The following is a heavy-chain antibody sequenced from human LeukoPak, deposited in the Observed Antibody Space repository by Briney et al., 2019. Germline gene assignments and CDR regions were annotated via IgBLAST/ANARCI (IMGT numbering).Heavy chain of an antibody. Sequence: GGSLRLSCAATGFTFTDYAMSWVRQAQGKGLEWVSSISRSGSTTYYADSVKGRFTFSRDNSKNTLDLQMDSLRVGDTARYYCARGSIMLSVGGQGTLVTVTS. D-gene: IGHD2-21*01. CDR2: ISRSGSTT. CDR3: ARGSIMLSV. J-gene: IGHJ4*02. CDR1: GFTFTDYA. V-gene: IGHV3-23*01.